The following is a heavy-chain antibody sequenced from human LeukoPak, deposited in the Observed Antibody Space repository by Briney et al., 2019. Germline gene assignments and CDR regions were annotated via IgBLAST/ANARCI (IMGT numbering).Heavy chain of an antibody. J-gene: IGHJ4*02. D-gene: IGHD2-2*01. CDR1: GFTVSSNY. V-gene: IGHV3-30-3*01. CDR3: VWELTSFDY. CDR2: ISYDGSNK. Sequence: GGSLRLSCAASGFTVSSNYMSWVRQAPGKGLEWVAVISYDGSNKYYADSVKGRFTISRDNSKNTLYLQMNSLRAEDTAVYYCVWELTSFDYWGQGTLVTVSS.